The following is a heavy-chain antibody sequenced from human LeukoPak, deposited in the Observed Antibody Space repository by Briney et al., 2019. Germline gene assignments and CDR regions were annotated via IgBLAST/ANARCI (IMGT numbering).Heavy chain of an antibody. CDR1: GFTFSRYA. Sequence: PGRSLRLSCADSGFTFSRYAMHWVRQAPGKGLGWVAVISYDGSNKIYADSVKGRLAISRDNSKNTLYLQMNSLRTEDTAVYYCAKASNNHGLGGTVEYWGQGTLVTVSS. CDR2: ISYDGSNK. D-gene: IGHD1-14*01. V-gene: IGHV3-30*18. J-gene: IGHJ4*02. CDR3: AKASNNHGLGGTVEY.